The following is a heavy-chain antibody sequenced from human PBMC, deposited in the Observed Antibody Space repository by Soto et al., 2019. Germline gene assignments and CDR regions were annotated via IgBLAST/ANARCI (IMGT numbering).Heavy chain of an antibody. J-gene: IGHJ4*02. CDR1: GYTFTGYY. Sequence: GASVKVSCKASGYTFTGYYMHWVRQAPGQGLEWMGWINPNSGGTNYAQKFQGWVTMTRDTSISTAYMELSRLRSDDTAVYYCARGEEWIFGVAPYFDYWGQGTLVTVS. CDR3: ARGEEWIFGVAPYFDY. V-gene: IGHV1-2*04. D-gene: IGHD3-3*01. CDR2: INPNSGGT.